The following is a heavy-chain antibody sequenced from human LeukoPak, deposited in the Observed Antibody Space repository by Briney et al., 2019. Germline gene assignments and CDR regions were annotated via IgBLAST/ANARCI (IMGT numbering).Heavy chain of an antibody. V-gene: IGHV1-18*01. Sequence: ASVKVSCKASGYTFGTYAMNWVRQAPGLGLEWMGWISAYNGKTYFPQSLQGRVTLTTDTSTSTAYMELRSLRSEDTAVYYCARESYYDSSGYYENDAFDIWGQGTMVTVSS. CDR2: ISAYNGKT. CDR1: GYTFGTYA. CDR3: ARESYYDSSGYYENDAFDI. J-gene: IGHJ3*02. D-gene: IGHD3-22*01.